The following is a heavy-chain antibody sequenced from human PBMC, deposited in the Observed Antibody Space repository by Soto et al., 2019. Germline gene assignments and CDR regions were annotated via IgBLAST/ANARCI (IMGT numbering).Heavy chain of an antibody. V-gene: IGHV1-58*01. D-gene: IGHD5-18*01. Sequence: GASVKVSCKASGFTFTSSAVQWVRQARGQRLEWIGWIVVGSGNTNYAQKFQERVTITRDMSTSTAYMELSSLRSEDTAVYYCAVSTWIQLSDFDYWGQGXLVTVYS. J-gene: IGHJ4*02. CDR3: AVSTWIQLSDFDY. CDR1: GFTFTSSA. CDR2: IVVGSGNT.